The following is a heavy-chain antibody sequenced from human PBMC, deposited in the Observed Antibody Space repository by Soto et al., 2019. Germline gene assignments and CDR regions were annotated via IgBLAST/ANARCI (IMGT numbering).Heavy chain of an antibody. CDR3: ATLGAGAFDY. D-gene: IGHD3-16*01. V-gene: IGHV1-2*02. Sequence: ASVKVSCKASGYTFTDYYIHWVRQAPGQGLEGMGWINPNSGGTNYAQKFQGRVTMTRDTSISTAYMELSRLRTDDTAVYYCATLGAGAFDYWGQGSLVTVS. CDR2: INPNSGGT. CDR1: GYTFTDYY. J-gene: IGHJ4*02.